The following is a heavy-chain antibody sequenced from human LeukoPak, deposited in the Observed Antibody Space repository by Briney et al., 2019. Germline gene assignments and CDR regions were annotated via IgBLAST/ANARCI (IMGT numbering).Heavy chain of an antibody. CDR1: GFTFNRHS. CDR2: ISSSGSTM. Sequence: GGSLRLSCAASGFTFNRHSMNWVRQAPGKGLEWVSYISSSGSTMYYADSVKGRFTISRDNAKNSLYLQMNSLRAGDTAVYYCARVGSVDTYNWFDPWGQGTLVTVSS. J-gene: IGHJ5*02. V-gene: IGHV3-48*04. D-gene: IGHD3-10*01. CDR3: ARVGSVDTYNWFDP.